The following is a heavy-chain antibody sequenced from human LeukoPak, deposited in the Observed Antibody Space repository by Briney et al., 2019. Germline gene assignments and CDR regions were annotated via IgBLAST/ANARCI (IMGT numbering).Heavy chain of an antibody. CDR3: ARSHSVWTSFDY. CDR2: IYYSGST. D-gene: IGHD3/OR15-3a*01. V-gene: IGHV4-59*01. J-gene: IGHJ4*02. Sequence: SETLSLTCTVSGGSISSYYWSRIRQPPGKGLGWIGYIYYSGSTNYNPSLKSRVTISVDTSKNQFSLKLSSVTAADTAVYYCARSHSVWTSFDYWGQGTLVTVSS. CDR1: GGSISSYY.